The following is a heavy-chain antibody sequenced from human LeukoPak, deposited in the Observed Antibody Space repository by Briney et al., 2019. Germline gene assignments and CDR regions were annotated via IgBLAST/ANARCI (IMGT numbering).Heavy chain of an antibody. CDR2: ISSGGTTI. Sequence: GGSLRLSCAASGFTFSAYYMTWIRQAPGKGLEWISYISSGGTTIYYADSVKGRFIISRDNAKNTLYLQMNSLRAEDTAVYYCAKEVDYDILTGLFYYYYMDVWGKGTTVTISS. D-gene: IGHD3-9*01. J-gene: IGHJ6*03. CDR1: GFTFSAYY. V-gene: IGHV3-11*01. CDR3: AKEVDYDILTGLFYYYYMDV.